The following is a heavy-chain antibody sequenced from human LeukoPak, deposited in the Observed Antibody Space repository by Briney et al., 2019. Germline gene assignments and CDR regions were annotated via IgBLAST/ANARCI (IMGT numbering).Heavy chain of an antibody. J-gene: IGHJ4*02. V-gene: IGHV3-66*01. D-gene: IGHD6-6*01. Sequence: PGGSLRLSCAASGFTVSSNYMSGGREAPGGGLEWVSGIYSGVSTYSAASVKGRFTVSRDNSKHTLYLQMSSLRAEDTAVYYCAREYSSSCGSVSDYWGQGTLVTVSS. CDR2: IYSGVST. CDR1: GFTVSSNY. CDR3: AREYSSSCGSVSDY.